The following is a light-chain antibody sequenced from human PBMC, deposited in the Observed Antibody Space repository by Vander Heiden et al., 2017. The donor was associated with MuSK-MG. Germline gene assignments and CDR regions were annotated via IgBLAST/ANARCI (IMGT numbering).Light chain of an antibody. CDR2: QNA. CDR1: NSNIGAGYD. J-gene: IGLJ1*01. Sequence: CTGTNSNIGAGYDVHWYQQVPGKAPKLLMFQNADRPSGVPDRFSGSNSGTSASLAITGLQAEDEADYYCQSYDSSLSASVFGTGTKVTVL. CDR3: QSYDSSLSASV. V-gene: IGLV1-40*01.